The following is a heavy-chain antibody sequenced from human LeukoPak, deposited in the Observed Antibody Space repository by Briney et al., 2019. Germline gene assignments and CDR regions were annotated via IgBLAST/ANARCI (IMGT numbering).Heavy chain of an antibody. CDR1: GFTFSYYG. Sequence: GGSLRLSCAASGFTFSYYGMNWVRQAPGKGLEWVSGVTGSGTSTYYADSVRGRFTISRDNSKNTLYLQMNSLRAEDTAVYYCARIQVDTAMTHDAFDIWGQGTKVTVSS. V-gene: IGHV3-23*01. CDR2: VTGSGTST. J-gene: IGHJ3*02. CDR3: ARIQVDTAMTHDAFDI. D-gene: IGHD5-18*01.